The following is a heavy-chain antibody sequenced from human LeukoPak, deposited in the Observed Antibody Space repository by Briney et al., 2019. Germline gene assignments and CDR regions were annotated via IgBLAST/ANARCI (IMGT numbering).Heavy chain of an antibody. CDR3: ARRIAVAEVDY. CDR1: GGSISSSSYY. Sequence: SETLSLTCTVPGGSISSSSYYWGWIRQPPGKGLEWIGSIYYSGSTYYNPSLKSRVTISVDTSKNQFSLKLSSVTAADTAVYYCARRIAVAEVDYWGQGTLVTVSS. CDR2: IYYSGST. D-gene: IGHD6-19*01. J-gene: IGHJ4*02. V-gene: IGHV4-39*01.